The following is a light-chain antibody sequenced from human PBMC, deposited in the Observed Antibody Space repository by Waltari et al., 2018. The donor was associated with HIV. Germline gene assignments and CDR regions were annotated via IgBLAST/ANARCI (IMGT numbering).Light chain of an antibody. J-gene: IGKJ4*01. CDR1: QTVGLN. CDR3: QQYDVWPLT. V-gene: IGKV3-15*01. CDR2: GAS. Sequence: DILLTQSPPTPSVSPGVRGTLSCRASQTVGLNLAWYQQRPGQPPTLLVYGASIRASGVSSRFSGSGSGTEFTLTISSVRSDDFAMYFCQQYDVWPLTFGGGT.